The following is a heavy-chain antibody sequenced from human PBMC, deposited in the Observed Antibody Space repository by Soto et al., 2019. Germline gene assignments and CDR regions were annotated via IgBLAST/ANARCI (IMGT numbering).Heavy chain of an antibody. CDR1: GFTFSNYW. CDR2: IKGDETST. CDR3: ERDGSGYYLYDY. Sequence: GGSLRLSCAASGFTFSNYWMHWVRQVPGKGLVWVSRIKGDETSTGYADSVKGRFTIFRDNVKNTLYLQMNSLRAEDTAVYYFERDGSGYYLYDYRARRTLDPVSS. J-gene: IGHJ4*02. D-gene: IGHD6-25*01. V-gene: IGHV3-74*01.